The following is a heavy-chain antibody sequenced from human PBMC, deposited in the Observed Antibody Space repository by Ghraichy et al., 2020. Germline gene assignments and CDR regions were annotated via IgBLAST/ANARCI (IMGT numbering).Heavy chain of an antibody. CDR1: GGSLISYY. CDR3: AIGELWVSK. CDR2: ISYSGTT. D-gene: IGHD1-7*01. V-gene: IGHV4-59*01. Sequence: SETLSLTCTVSGGSLISYYWSWIRQPPGKGLEWIGYISYSGTTNYHPSLKTRVGISVDTSKNQFSLKLSSVTAADTGVYYCAIGELWVSKWGQGTLVTVSS. J-gene: IGHJ4*02.